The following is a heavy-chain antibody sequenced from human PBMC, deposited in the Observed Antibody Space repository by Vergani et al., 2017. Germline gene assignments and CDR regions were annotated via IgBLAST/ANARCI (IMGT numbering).Heavy chain of an antibody. V-gene: IGHV1-46*04. CDR1: GYSLSDHY. D-gene: IGHD3-22*01. CDR3: ARGGDYYDSTCFGPGGSFG. J-gene: IGHJ4*01. CDR2: VIPHLEIT. Sequence: QVQLVQSGAEVRKPGASVKVSCKASGYSLSDHYIHWVRQAPGQGLEWVGRVIPHLEITTLAQHLQGRVIITADKSTDTAYMELISLRPEDTAVYYCARGGDYYDSTCFGPGGSFGWGPGTLVTVSS.